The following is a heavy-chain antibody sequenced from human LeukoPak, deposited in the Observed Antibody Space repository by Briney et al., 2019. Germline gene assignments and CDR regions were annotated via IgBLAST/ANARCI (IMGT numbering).Heavy chain of an antibody. CDR3: ARDNYDSSTPYYFDY. V-gene: IGHV3-48*04. Sequence: PGGSLRLSCAASGFTFSSYWMHWVRQAPGKGLEWVSYISSSGSTIYYADSVKGRFTISRDNAKNSLYLQMNSLRAEDTAVYYCARDNYDSSTPYYFDYWGQGTLVTVSS. D-gene: IGHD3-22*01. CDR1: GFTFSSYW. CDR2: ISSSGSTI. J-gene: IGHJ4*02.